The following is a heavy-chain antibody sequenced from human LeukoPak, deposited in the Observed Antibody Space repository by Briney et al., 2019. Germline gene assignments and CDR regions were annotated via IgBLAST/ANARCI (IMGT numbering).Heavy chain of an antibody. CDR2: INEDGSTI. CDR1: GFTFSSNW. J-gene: IGHJ4*02. Sequence: PGGSLRLSCATSGFTFSSNWMHWVRQAPGKGPLWVSRINEDGSTINYADSVKGRFTISRDNTKNTLHLQMNSLRAEDTAVYYCARDLSGLLDSWGQGTLVTVSS. CDR3: ARDLSGLLDS. V-gene: IGHV3-74*01. D-gene: IGHD6-19*01.